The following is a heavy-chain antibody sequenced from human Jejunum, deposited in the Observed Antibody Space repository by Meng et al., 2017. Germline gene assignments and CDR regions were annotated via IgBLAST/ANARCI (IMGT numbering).Heavy chain of an antibody. CDR3: ATVPYFWSTYDF. V-gene: IGHV3-15*01. CDR1: GFTCTNAW. D-gene: IGHD3-3*01. J-gene: IGHJ4*02. Sequence: ESLKIPCASPGFTCTNAWMSWVRQAPGQGLEWVVRFNSKTDGGTTDYAAPVKGRFTISRDDSKDTLYLQMNSLKTEDTAVYYCATVPYFWSTYDFWGQGTMVTVSS. CDR2: FNSKTDGGTT.